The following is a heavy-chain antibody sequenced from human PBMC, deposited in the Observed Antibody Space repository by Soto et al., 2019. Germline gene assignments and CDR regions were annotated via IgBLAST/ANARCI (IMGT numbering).Heavy chain of an antibody. CDR2: MNPNNDYT. J-gene: IGHJ4*02. CDR3: GKYYYVSGGYPLIDS. V-gene: IGHV1-8*01. Sequence: ASVKVSCKASASTFTSFDFHWVRQATGHGLEWMGWMNPNNDYTGYAQKFQGRITMTSDTSTSTAYMELSSLRSEDTAVYYCGKYYYVSGGYPLIDSWGQGTLVTVSS. D-gene: IGHD3-22*01. CDR1: ASTFTSFD.